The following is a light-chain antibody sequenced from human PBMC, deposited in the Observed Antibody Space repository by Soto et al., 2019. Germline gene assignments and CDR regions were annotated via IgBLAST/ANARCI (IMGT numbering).Light chain of an antibody. V-gene: IGKV1-5*03. CDR3: QQSYTTPVYT. CDR1: QSITTW. CDR2: KAT. Sequence: DIQMTQSPSTLSASVGDRVTITCRASQSITTWLAWYQQKPGKAPKLLIYKATNLQSGVPSRFSGSGSGTEFTLTISSLQPEDFATYFCQQSYTTPVYTFGQGTKLEIK. J-gene: IGKJ2*01.